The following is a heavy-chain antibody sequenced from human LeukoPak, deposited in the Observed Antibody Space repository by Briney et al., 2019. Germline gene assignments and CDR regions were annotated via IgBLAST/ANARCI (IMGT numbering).Heavy chain of an antibody. Sequence: SQTLSLTCAISGDSVSSNSATWNWIRQSPSRGLEWLGRTYYRSKWYKYYAVSVKGRITINPDTSKNQFSLQLNSVTPEDTAVYYCAKAPPSPPTLGPGDYWGRGTLVTVSS. CDR2: TYYRSKWYK. V-gene: IGHV6-1*01. J-gene: IGHJ4*02. CDR1: GDSVSSNSAT. D-gene: IGHD3-16*01. CDR3: AKAPPSPPTLGPGDY.